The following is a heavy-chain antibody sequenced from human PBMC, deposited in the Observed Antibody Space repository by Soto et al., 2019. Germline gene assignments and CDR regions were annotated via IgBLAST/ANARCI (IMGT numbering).Heavy chain of an antibody. V-gene: IGHV1-46*03. CDR3: ARVKGVTFGGVIAYGGYYFDY. CDR1: GYTFTSYY. Sequence: ASVKGSCKASGYTFTSYYMHWVRQAPGQGLEWMGIINPSGGSTSYAQKFQGRVTMTRDTSTSTVYMELSSLRSEDTAVYYCARVKGVTFGGVIAYGGYYFDYWGQGTLVTVSS. CDR2: INPSGGST. D-gene: IGHD3-16*02. J-gene: IGHJ4*02.